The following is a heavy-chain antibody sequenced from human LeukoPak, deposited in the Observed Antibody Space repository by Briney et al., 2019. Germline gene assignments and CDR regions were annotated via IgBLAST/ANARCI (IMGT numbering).Heavy chain of an antibody. Sequence: GGSLRLSCAASGFSFSSYGMSWVRQAPGKGLEWVSTISGGGDATYYADSVKGRFTISRDNSKNTLYLQMNSLRVEDTAVYYCARDSSMLRGPLVIYYLDFWGQGTLVTVSS. CDR1: GFSFSSYG. V-gene: IGHV3-23*01. J-gene: IGHJ4*02. CDR3: ARDSSMLRGPLVIYYLDF. CDR2: ISGGGDAT. D-gene: IGHD3-10*01.